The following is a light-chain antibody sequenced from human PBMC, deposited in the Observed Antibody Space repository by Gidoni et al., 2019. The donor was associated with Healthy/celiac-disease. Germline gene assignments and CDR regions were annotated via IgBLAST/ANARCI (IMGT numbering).Light chain of an antibody. CDR3: QQYGSSQT. CDR2: GAS. Sequence: EIVLTQSPGTLSLSPGERATLSCRASQSVSSSYLAWYQQKPGQAPRLLIYGASSRATGLPDRFSGSGSGTDFTLTISILEPEDFAVYYCQQYGSSQTFGQGTKVEIK. J-gene: IGKJ1*01. CDR1: QSVSSSY. V-gene: IGKV3-20*01.